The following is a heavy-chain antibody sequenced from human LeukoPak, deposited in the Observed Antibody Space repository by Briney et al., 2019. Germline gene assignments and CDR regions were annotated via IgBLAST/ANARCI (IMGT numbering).Heavy chain of an antibody. D-gene: IGHD2-15*01. V-gene: IGHV1-69*13. CDR2: IIPIFGTA. J-gene: IGHJ4*02. CDR3: ARWYCSGGSCSKYYFDY. CDR1: GGTFSSYA. Sequence: ASVKVSCKASGGTFSSYAISRVRQAPGQGLEWMGGIIPIFGTANYAQKFQGRVTITADESTSTAYMELSSLRSEDTAVYYCARWYCSGGSCSKYYFDYWGQGTLVTVSS.